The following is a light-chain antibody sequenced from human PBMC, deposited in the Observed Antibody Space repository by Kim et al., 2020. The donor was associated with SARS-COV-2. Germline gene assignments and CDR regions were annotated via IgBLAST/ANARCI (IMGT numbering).Light chain of an antibody. CDR1: SSDVGGYDH. CDR3: SSYTSSITWV. J-gene: IGLJ3*02. V-gene: IGLV2-14*03. CDR2: DVS. Sequence: QSALTQPASVSGSPGQSITISCTGTSSDVGGYDHVSWHQQHPGKAPKVMICDVSKRPSGVSNRFSGSKSGNTASLTISGLQAEDEADYYCSSYTSSITWVFGGGTKLTVL.